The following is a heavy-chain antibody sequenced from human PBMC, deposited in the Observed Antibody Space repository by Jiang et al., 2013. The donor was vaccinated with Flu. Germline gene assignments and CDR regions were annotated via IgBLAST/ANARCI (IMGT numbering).Heavy chain of an antibody. Sequence: GSGLVKPSETLSLTCTVSGGSINSFYWNWIRQSPGKGLEWVGYVSYRGTTEYNPSLKSRVTISVDMSKNQFSLKMGSVTAADTGVYYCASDRRAGDVADAKYYYFGMDVWGQGTTVAVSS. V-gene: IGHV4-59*01. D-gene: IGHD2-2*01. CDR3: ASDRRAGDVADAKYYYFGMDV. CDR1: GGSINSFY. CDR2: VSYRGTT. J-gene: IGHJ6*02.